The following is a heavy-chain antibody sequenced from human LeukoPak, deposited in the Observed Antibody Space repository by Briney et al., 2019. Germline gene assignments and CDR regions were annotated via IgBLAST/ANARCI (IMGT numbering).Heavy chain of an antibody. Sequence: GGSLRLSCAASGFTFSAYGMHWVRQAPGKGLEWVAVISYDGSNKYYADSVKGRFTISRDYSTNTLYLQMNSLRADDTAVYYCARDADFPIFGVVHYSFDYWGQGTLVTVSS. CDR2: ISYDGSNK. D-gene: IGHD3-3*01. CDR3: ARDADFPIFGVVHYSFDY. CDR1: GFTFSAYG. J-gene: IGHJ4*02. V-gene: IGHV3-30*03.